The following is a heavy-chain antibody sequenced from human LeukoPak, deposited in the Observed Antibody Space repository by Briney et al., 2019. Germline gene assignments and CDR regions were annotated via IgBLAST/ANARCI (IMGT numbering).Heavy chain of an antibody. CDR2: ISAYNGNT. V-gene: IGHV1-18*01. Sequence: ASVKVSCKASGYTFTSYGISCGREAPGQGLEWMGWISAYNGNTNYAQKLQGRVTMTTDTSTSTAYMELRSLRSDDTAVYYCARLDSIVVVPAARRYYYMDVWGKGTTVTVSS. CDR3: ARLDSIVVVPAARRYYYMDV. CDR1: GYTFTSYG. D-gene: IGHD2-2*01. J-gene: IGHJ6*03.